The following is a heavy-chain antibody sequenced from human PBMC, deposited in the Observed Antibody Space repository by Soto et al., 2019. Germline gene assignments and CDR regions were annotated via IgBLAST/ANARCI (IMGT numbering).Heavy chain of an antibody. CDR1: GASISSSY. CDR2: IYRSVTT. D-gene: IGHD5-12*01. Sequence: TSETLSLTCTVSGASISSSYWSWLRQPPGKGLEWLGYIYRSVTTNYNPSLRSRVTLSQDTSKNEVSLTLNSVTAADTAVYYCANEPRLLDIWGQGIPVTVSS. V-gene: IGHV4-59*03. J-gene: IGHJ4*02. CDR3: ANEPRLLDI.